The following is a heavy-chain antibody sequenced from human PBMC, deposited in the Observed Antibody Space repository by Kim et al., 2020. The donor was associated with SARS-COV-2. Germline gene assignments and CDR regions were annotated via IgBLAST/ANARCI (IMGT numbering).Heavy chain of an antibody. CDR3: AREARLWFGELHGFDY. D-gene: IGHD3-10*01. Sequence: SVKSRITVNPDTSKNQYSLRLNSVTPEDTAVYYCAREARLWFGELHGFDYWGQGTLVTVSS. V-gene: IGHV6-1*01. J-gene: IGHJ4*02.